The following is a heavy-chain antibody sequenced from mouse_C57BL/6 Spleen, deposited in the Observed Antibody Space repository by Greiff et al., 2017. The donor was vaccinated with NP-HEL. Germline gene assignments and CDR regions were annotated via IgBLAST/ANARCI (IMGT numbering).Heavy chain of an antibody. Sequence: EVQLVESGGGLVKPGGSLKLSCAASGFTFSDYGMHWVRQAPEKGLEWVAYISSGSSTNYYADTVKGRFTISRDNAKNTRFLQMTSLRSEDTAMYYCGREEGSPTPLDYWGQGTTLTVSS. CDR3: GREEGSPTPLDY. CDR1: GFTFSDYG. CDR2: ISSGSSTN. J-gene: IGHJ2*01. V-gene: IGHV5-17*01.